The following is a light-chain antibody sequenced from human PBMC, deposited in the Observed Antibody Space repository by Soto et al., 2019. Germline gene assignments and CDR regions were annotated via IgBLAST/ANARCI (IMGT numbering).Light chain of an antibody. J-gene: IGKJ4*01. CDR2: DAS. V-gene: IGKV3-11*01. CDR3: QQRSNWLT. Sequence: EIVLTQSPATLSLSPGERATLSCRASQSVSSYLAWYQQKPGQAPRLLIYDASNRATGIPARFSGSGSGTDFTLTTSSIEPEDFAVYYCQQRSNWLTVGGGTKVDSK. CDR1: QSVSSY.